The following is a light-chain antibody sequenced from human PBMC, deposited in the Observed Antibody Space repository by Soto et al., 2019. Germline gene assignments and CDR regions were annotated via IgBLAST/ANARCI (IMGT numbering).Light chain of an antibody. J-gene: IGKJ1*01. V-gene: IGKV3-20*01. CDR3: QQYGSSPRT. Sequence: EFVLTQSPGTLSLSQGERATLSCRASQTVRNNYLAWYQQKPGQAPRLLIYDASSRATGIPDRFSGGGSGTDFTLTISRLEPEDFAVYYCQQYGSSPRTFGQGTKVDNK. CDR1: QTVRNNY. CDR2: DAS.